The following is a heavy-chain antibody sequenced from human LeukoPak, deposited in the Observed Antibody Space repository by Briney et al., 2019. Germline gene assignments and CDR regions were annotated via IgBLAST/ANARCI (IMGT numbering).Heavy chain of an antibody. CDR2: INRSGST. Sequence: SETLSLTCAVYGGSFSGYYWSWIRQPPGKGLEWIGEINRSGSTNYNPSPTSRVTISVDTSKNQFSLKLRSVTAADTAAYYCFVLFRRGSGSYYINYWGQGTLVSVSS. J-gene: IGHJ4*02. D-gene: IGHD3-10*01. CDR1: GGSFSGYY. CDR3: FVLFRRGSGSYYINY. V-gene: IGHV4-34*01.